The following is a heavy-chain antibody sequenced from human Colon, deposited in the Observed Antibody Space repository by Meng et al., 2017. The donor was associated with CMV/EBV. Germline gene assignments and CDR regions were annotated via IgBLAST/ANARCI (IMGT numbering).Heavy chain of an antibody. Sequence: GESLKISCATSGFTFSYYWMHWVRQVPGKGLVWLSRVTPDGGATSIADSVKGRFTISRDNAKNSLFLQMNSLRAEDTALYYCVKDLMSSSFYYFDSWGQGTPVTVSS. CDR2: VTPDGGAT. V-gene: IGHV3-74*01. D-gene: IGHD3-22*01. CDR1: GFTFSYYW. J-gene: IGHJ4*02. CDR3: VKDLMSSSFYYFDS.